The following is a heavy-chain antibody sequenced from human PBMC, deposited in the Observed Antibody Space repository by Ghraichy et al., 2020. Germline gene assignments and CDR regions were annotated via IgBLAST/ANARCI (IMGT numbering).Heavy chain of an antibody. CDR2: IIPIFGTA. J-gene: IGHJ5*02. D-gene: IGHD2-2*02. V-gene: IGHV1-69*13. CDR3: ARSGVVPAAISWFDP. CDR1: GGTFSSYA. Sequence: SVKVSCKASGGTFSSYAISWVRQAPGQGLEWMGGIIPIFGTANYAQKFQGRVTITADESTSTAYMELSSLRSEDTAVYYCARSGVVPAAISWFDPWGQGTLVTVSS.